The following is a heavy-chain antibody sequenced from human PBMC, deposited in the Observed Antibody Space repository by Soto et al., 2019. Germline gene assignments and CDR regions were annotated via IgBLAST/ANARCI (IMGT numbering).Heavy chain of an antibody. Sequence: QVQLLESGPGLVKPSETLSLTCSVSGASVSSVNHFWSWIRQPPGKGLEWIGYIYYSGTTNYNPSLKSRVAISTDRSKNQFSLKLSSVTAADTAVYYCATTGRIVGAPGRIDDWGQGTLVIVSS. V-gene: IGHV4-61*01. J-gene: IGHJ4*02. D-gene: IGHD1-26*01. CDR2: IYYSGTT. CDR3: ATTGRIVGAPGRIDD. CDR1: GASVSSVNHF.